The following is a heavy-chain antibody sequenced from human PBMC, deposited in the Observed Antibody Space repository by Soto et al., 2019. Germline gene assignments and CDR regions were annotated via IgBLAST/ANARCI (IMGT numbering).Heavy chain of an antibody. CDR2: IYYSGST. CDR1: DGSISSSSYY. D-gene: IGHD6-19*01. Sequence: QLQLQESGPGLVKPSETLSLTCTVSDGSISSSSYYWGWIRQPPGKGLEWIGSIYYSGSTYYNPSLKSRVTISVDTSKNQFSLKLSSVTAADTAVYYCASSQWLEFDYWGQGTLVTVSS. CDR3: ASSQWLEFDY. J-gene: IGHJ4*02. V-gene: IGHV4-39*01.